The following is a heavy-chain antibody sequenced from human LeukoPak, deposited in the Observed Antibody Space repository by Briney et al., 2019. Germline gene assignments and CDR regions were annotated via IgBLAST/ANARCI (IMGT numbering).Heavy chain of an antibody. CDR2: INPNSGGT. D-gene: IGHD2-2*01. Sequence: ASVKVSCKASGYTFTGYYMHWVRQAPGQGLEWMGWINPNSGGTNYAQKFQGRVTMTGDTSISTAYMELSSLRSDDTAVYYCARDGPCSSTSCQNFDFWGQGTLVTVPS. CDR1: GYTFTGYY. J-gene: IGHJ4*02. CDR3: ARDGPCSSTSCQNFDF. V-gene: IGHV1-2*02.